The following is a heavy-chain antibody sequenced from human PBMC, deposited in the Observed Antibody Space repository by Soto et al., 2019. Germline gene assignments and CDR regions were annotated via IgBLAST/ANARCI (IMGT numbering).Heavy chain of an antibody. V-gene: IGHV1-69*13. CDR1: GGTFSSYA. J-gene: IGHJ4*03. D-gene: IGHD4-17*01. CDR3: VRWGYGSNSLEF. Sequence: SVKVSCKASGGTFSSYAISWVRQAPGQGLEWMGGIIPIFGTANYAQKFQGRVTITADESTSTAYMELSGLRSDDTALYYCVRWGYGSNSLEFWGQGTLVTVSS. CDR2: IIPIFGTA.